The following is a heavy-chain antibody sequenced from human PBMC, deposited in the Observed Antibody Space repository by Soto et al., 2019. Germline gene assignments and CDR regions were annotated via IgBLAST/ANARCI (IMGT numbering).Heavy chain of an antibody. J-gene: IGHJ6*02. V-gene: IGHV1-69*02. CDR1: GGTFSSYT. CDR3: ARGPERLSFVDIVATHPTTHCYGMDV. CDR2: IIPILGIA. Sequence: GASVKVSCKASGGTFSSYTISWVRQAPGQGLEWMGRIIPILGIANYAQKFQGRVTITADKSTSTAYMELSSLRSEDTAVYYCARGPERLSFVDIVATHPTTHCYGMDVWGQGTTVTVSS. D-gene: IGHD5-12*01.